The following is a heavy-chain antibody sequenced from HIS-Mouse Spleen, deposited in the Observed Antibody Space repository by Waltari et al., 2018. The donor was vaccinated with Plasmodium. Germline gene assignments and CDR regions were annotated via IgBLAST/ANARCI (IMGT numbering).Heavy chain of an antibody. CDR1: GFTFSDYY. J-gene: IGHJ6*02. D-gene: IGHD2-2*01. CDR2: ISSSGSTI. V-gene: IGHV3-11*01. Sequence: QVQLVESGGGLVKPGGSLRLSCAASGFTFSDYYMSWIRQAPGMGLEWVSYISSSGSTIYYADSVKGRFTISRDNAKNSLYLQMNSLRAEDTAVYYCARDLLVGTYYYYGMDVWGQGTTVTVSS. CDR3: ARDLLVGTYYYYGMDV.